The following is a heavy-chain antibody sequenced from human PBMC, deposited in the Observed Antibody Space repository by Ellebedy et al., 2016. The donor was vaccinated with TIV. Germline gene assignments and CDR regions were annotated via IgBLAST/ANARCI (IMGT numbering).Heavy chain of an antibody. CDR2: VTHTGDT. J-gene: IGHJ4*02. Sequence: SETLSLXXAVSGAPSGHYFWSWIRQSPGKGLEWIGEVTHTGDTNYNPSHESRVTMSLDTSENQFSLKVNSVNVADTAVYYCARGFPAAWELAGAWGQGTLVTVSA. CDR3: ARGFPAAWELAGA. D-gene: IGHD6-19*01. CDR1: GAPSGHYF. V-gene: IGHV4-34*01.